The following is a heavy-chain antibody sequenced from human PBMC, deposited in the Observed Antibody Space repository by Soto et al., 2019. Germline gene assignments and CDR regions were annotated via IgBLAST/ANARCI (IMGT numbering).Heavy chain of an antibody. CDR3: TRGASGYGNFDN. CDR1: GFTFSSYS. D-gene: IGHD5-12*01. V-gene: IGHV3-21*01. J-gene: IGHJ4*02. CDR2: ISSSSSYI. Sequence: GGSLRLSCAASGFTFSSYSMNWVRQAPGKGLEWVSSISSSSSYIYYADSVKGRFTISRDNAKNTLYLQVNNLRVEDTAVYYCTRGASGYGNFDNWGQGTQVTVSS.